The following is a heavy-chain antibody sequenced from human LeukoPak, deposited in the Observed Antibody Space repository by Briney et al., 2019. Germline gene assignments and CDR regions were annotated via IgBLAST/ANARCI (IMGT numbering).Heavy chain of an antibody. J-gene: IGHJ6*03. Sequence: GGSLRLSCAASGFTFRSYSMHWVRQAPGKGLELVAVISYDGSNTYYADSVKGRFTISRDNSKNTLYLQMNSLRVEDTAVYYCADWVIAADVEGYYYYMDVWGKGTTVTISS. CDR2: ISYDGSNT. CDR3: ADWVIAADVEGYYYYMDV. D-gene: IGHD6-13*01. CDR1: GFTFRSYS. V-gene: IGHV3-30*04.